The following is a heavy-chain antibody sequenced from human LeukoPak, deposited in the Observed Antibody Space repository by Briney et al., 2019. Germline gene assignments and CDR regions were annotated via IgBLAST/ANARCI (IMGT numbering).Heavy chain of an antibody. J-gene: IGHJ4*02. D-gene: IGHD6-19*01. CDR1: GGTFSSYA. CDR3: ARAPRIAVAAAFDY. CDR2: IIPIFGTA. Sequence: SVKVSCKASGGTFSSYAISWVRQAPGQGLEWMGGIIPIFGTANYAQKFQGRVTITADKSTSTAYMELSSLRPEDTAVYYCARAPRIAVAAAFDYWGQGTLVAVSS. V-gene: IGHV1-69*06.